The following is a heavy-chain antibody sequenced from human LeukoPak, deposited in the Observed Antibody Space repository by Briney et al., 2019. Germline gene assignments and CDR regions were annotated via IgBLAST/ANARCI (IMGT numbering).Heavy chain of an antibody. D-gene: IGHD2-8*01. CDR3: ASIKYCSNGICYYHYYMDV. V-gene: IGHV3-11*04. CDR1: GFTFSDYY. CDR2: ISSSGSTT. Sequence: GGSLRLSCAASGFTFSDYYMTWIRQAPGKGLEWVSYISSSGSTTYYAESVKGRFTISRDNAKNSLYLQMNSLRAEDTAVYYCASIKYCSNGICYYHYYMDVWGEGTTVTVSS. J-gene: IGHJ6*03.